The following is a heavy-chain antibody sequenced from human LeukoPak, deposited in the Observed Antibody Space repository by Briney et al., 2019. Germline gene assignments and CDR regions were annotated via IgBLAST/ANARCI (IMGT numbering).Heavy chain of an antibody. Sequence: PGTSLRLSCAASGFTFSNYGMHWVRQAPGKGLEWVAVISYDGSNKNYADSVKGRFTISRDNSKNTLYLQMNSLRAEDTAVYYCARVLLWFGELSYYGMDVWGQGTTVTVSS. D-gene: IGHD3-10*01. CDR1: GFTFSNYG. V-gene: IGHV3-30*03. CDR2: ISYDGSNK. J-gene: IGHJ6*02. CDR3: ARVLLWFGELSYYGMDV.